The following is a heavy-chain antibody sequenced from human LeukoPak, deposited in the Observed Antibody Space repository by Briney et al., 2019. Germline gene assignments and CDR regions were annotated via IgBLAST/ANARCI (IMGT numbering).Heavy chain of an antibody. CDR3: ARQSDSSRDAFDI. CDR2: INHRGST. CDR1: GGSFSGYY. D-gene: IGHD3-22*01. J-gene: IGHJ3*02. V-gene: IGHV4-34*01. Sequence: PSETLSLTCAVYGGSFSGYYWSWIRQPPGKGLEWIGEINHRGSTNYNPSLKSRVTMSVDTSKNQFSLRLSSVTAADTAVYYCARQSDSSRDAFDIWGQGTMVTVSS.